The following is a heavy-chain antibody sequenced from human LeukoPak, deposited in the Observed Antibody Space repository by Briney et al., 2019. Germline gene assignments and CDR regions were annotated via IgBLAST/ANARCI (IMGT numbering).Heavy chain of an antibody. CDR3: ARAPPHYYGSGSYPDY. CDR1: GSTFSSYS. CDR2: ISSSSSYI. D-gene: IGHD3-10*01. J-gene: IGHJ4*02. V-gene: IGHV3-21*01. Sequence: SGGSLRLSCAASGSTFSSYSMNWVRQAPGKGLEWVSSISSSSSYIYYADSVKGRFTISRDNAKNSLYLQMNSLRAEDTAVYYCARAPPHYYGSGSYPDYWGQGTLVTVSS.